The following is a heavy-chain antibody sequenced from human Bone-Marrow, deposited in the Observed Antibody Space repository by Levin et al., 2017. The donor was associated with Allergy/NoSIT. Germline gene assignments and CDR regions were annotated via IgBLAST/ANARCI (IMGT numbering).Heavy chain of an antibody. V-gene: IGHV3-7*01. J-gene: IGHJ4*02. Sequence: GGSLRLSCAASESTFSNYWMSWVRQAPGKGLEWVANIKRDGSDKNYVDSVKGRFAISRDNAKKSLYLQMNSLRAEDTAVYYCARIYGDTQYRYFDSWGQGTLVTVSS. CDR3: ARIYGDTQYRYFDS. CDR2: IKRDGSDK. D-gene: IGHD4-17*01. CDR1: ESTFSNYW.